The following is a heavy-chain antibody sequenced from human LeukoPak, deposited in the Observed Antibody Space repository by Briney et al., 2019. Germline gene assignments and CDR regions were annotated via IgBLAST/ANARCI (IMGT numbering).Heavy chain of an antibody. J-gene: IGHJ3*02. V-gene: IGHV3-30*18. CDR2: ISYDGSNK. CDR1: GFTFSSYG. CDR3: AKVFPGVLRYFEWSPDAFDI. D-gene: IGHD3-9*01. Sequence: PGGSLRLSCAASGFTFSSYGMHWVRQAPGKGLEWVAVISYDGSNKYYADSVKGRFTISRDNSKNTLYLQMNSLRAEDTAVYYCAKVFPGVLRYFEWSPDAFDIWGQGTMVTVSS.